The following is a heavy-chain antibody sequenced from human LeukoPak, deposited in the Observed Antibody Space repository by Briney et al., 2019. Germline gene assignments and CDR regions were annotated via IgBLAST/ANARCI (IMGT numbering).Heavy chain of an antibody. Sequence: GGSLRLSCAASGFTFSSYAMHWVRQAPGKGLEWVAVISYDGSNKYYADSVKGRFTISRDNSKNTLYLQMNSLRAEDTAVYYCARAGEYCSSTSCYAREIAFDIWGQGTMVTVSS. J-gene: IGHJ3*02. D-gene: IGHD2-2*01. V-gene: IGHV3-30*04. CDR3: ARAGEYCSSTSCYAREIAFDI. CDR1: GFTFSSYA. CDR2: ISYDGSNK.